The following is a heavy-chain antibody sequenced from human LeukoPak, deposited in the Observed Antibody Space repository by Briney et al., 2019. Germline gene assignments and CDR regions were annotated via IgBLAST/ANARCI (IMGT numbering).Heavy chain of an antibody. J-gene: IGHJ4*02. V-gene: IGHV4-39*07. D-gene: IGHD2-15*01. CDR1: GGSISSSSFY. CDR2: INHSGST. Sequence: SETLSLTCSVSGGSISSSSFYWGWIRQPPGKGLEWIGEINHSGSTYYNPSLKSRVTISVDTSKNQFSLKLSSVTAADTAVYYCASEANCSGGSCSFYWGQGTLVTVSS. CDR3: ASEANCSGGSCSFY.